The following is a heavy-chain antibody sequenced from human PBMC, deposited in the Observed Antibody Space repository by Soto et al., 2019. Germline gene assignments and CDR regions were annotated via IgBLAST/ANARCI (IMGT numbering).Heavy chain of an antibody. J-gene: IGHJ4*02. CDR3: TTRYDYVWGNYLYTLPFDY. CDR2: IKSKTDGGTT. Sequence: EVQLVESGGGLVKPGGSLRLSCAASGFTFSNAWMNWVRQAPGKGLEWVGRIKSKTDGGTTDYAAPVKGRFTISRDDSEKTLYLQMNSLKTEDTAVYYCTTRYDYVWGNYLYTLPFDYWGQGTLVTVSS. V-gene: IGHV3-15*07. CDR1: GFTFSNAW. D-gene: IGHD3-16*02.